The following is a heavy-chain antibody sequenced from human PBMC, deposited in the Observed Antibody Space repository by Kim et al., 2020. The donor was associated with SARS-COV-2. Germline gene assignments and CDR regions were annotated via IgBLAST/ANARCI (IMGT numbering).Heavy chain of an antibody. CDR3: ARDLSYYYGLDV. CDR1: GGSISGYY. CDR2: MYYSGST. Sequence: SETLSLTCSVSGGSISGYYWSWIRQPPGKGLEWIGYMYYSGSTFYNPSLKSRVTMSVDTSKNQFSLKVSSVTAADTAVYYCARDLSYYYGLDVWGQGTTVTLSS. J-gene: IGHJ6*02. V-gene: IGHV4-59*13.